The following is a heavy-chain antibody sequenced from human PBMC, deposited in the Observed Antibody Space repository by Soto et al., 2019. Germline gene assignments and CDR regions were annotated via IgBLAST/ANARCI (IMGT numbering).Heavy chain of an antibody. CDR2: INPSGGST. D-gene: IGHD2-21*01. CDR1: GYTFTSYY. CDR3: ARDRLKPMGYSKYYYYYYGMDV. V-gene: IGHV1-46*01. Sequence: ASVKVSCKASGYTFTSYYMHWVRQAPGQGLEWMGIINPSGGSTSYAQKFQGRVTMTRDTSTSTVYMELSSLRSEDTAVYYCARDRLKPMGYSKYYYYYYGMDVWGQGTTVTVSS. J-gene: IGHJ6*02.